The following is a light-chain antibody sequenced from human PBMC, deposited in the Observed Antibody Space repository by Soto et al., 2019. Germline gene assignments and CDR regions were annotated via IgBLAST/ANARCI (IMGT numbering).Light chain of an antibody. J-gene: IGKJ4*01. V-gene: IGKV3-20*01. CDR2: GAS. CDR1: QSVSSSD. CDR3: QQYGSSPQGLA. Sequence: ESVLTQSPGTLSLSPGERAALSCRASQSVSSSDLAWYQQKPGQATRLLIYGASSRATGIPDRFSGSGSGTDFTLTISRLEPEDFAVYYCQQYGSSPQGLAFGGGTKVEIK.